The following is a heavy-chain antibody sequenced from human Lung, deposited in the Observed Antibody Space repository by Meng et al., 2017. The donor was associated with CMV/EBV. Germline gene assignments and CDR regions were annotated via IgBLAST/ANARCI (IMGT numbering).Heavy chain of an antibody. CDR1: GYTFTGYY. CDR2: INPNSGGT. V-gene: IGHV1-2*02. CDR3: ARAEVDCSGGSCYNN. D-gene: IGHD2-15*01. J-gene: IGHJ4*02. Sequence: ASXXVSXKASGYTFTGYYMHWVRQAPGQGLEWMGWINPNSGGTNYAQKFQGRVTMTRDTSISTAYMELSRLRSDDTAVYYCARAEVDCSGGSCYNNWGQGTLVTVSS.